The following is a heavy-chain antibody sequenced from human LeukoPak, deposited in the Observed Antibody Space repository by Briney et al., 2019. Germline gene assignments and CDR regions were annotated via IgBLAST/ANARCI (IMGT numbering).Heavy chain of an antibody. Sequence: PGGFLRLSCSASGFTFGDYAMTWVRQAPGKGLEWLGMIRTKAHGGTTEYAASVKGRFTFSRDDFKSIAYLQMNSLKTKDTAVYYCTRGDWNDDNWGQGTLVTVSS. CDR3: TRGDWNDDN. D-gene: IGHD1-1*01. CDR1: GFTFGDYA. CDR2: IRTKAHGGTT. V-gene: IGHV3-49*04. J-gene: IGHJ4*02.